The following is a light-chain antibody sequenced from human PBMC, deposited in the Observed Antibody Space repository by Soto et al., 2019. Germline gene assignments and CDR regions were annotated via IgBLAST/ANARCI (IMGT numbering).Light chain of an antibody. V-gene: IGKV1-33*01. CDR1: QDIGSH. CDR2: TAS. Sequence: IQMTQSPPSLSASIGDRVSITCQASQDIGSHLNWYQQKAGKAPKLLIHTASNLATGVPSRFSGSRSETDFTFTISSLQPEDVATYYCQQFENLPITFGGGTKVEI. CDR3: QQFENLPIT. J-gene: IGKJ4*01.